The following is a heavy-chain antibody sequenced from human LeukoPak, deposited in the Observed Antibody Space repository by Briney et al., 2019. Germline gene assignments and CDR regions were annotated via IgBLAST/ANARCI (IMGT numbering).Heavy chain of an antibody. Sequence: GGSLRLSCAASGFTFSSYAMSWVRQAPGKGLEWVSAISGSGGSTYYADSVKGRFTISRDNSKNTLYLQMNSLRAEDTAVYYCAKALDTSGYYPADAFDIWGQGTMVTVSS. CDR2: ISGSGGST. CDR3: AKALDTSGYYPADAFDI. J-gene: IGHJ3*02. D-gene: IGHD3-22*01. V-gene: IGHV3-23*01. CDR1: GFTFSSYA.